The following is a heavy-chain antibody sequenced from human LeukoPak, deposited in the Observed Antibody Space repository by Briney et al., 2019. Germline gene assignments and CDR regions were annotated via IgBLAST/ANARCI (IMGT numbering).Heavy chain of an antibody. J-gene: IGHJ5*02. CDR3: ARVGGYGDRDTTPNWFDP. Sequence: SETLSLTCTVSGGSISSSSYYWGWIRQPPGKGLEWIGSIYYSGSTYYNPSLKSRVTISVDTPKNQFSLKLSSVTAADTAVYYCARVGGYGDRDTTPNWFDPWGQGTLVTVSS. D-gene: IGHD4-17*01. CDR1: GGSISSSSYY. V-gene: IGHV4-39*07. CDR2: IYYSGST.